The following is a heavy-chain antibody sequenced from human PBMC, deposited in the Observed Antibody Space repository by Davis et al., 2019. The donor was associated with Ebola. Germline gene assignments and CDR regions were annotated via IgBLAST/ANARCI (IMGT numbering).Heavy chain of an antibody. J-gene: IGHJ4*02. CDR3: ARGDSSGWYDFDY. CDR2: MNPNSGNT. D-gene: IGHD6-19*01. V-gene: IGHV1-8*01. Sequence: AASVQVSCKASGYTFTSYDINWVRQATGQGLEWMGWMNPNSGNTGYAQKFQGRVTMTRNTSMSTAYMELSSLRSEDTAVYYCARGDSSGWYDFDYWGQGTLVTVSS. CDR1: GYTFTSYD.